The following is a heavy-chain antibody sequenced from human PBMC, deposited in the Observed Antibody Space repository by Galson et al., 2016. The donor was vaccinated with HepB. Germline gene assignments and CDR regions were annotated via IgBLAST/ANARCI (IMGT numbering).Heavy chain of an antibody. J-gene: IGHJ1*01. CDR2: VWAEQYNN. CDR1: GIPFTDYG. V-gene: IGHV3-33*08. CDR3: AKTPKKGENGRLLNY. Sequence: SLRLSCAASGIPFTDYGPHWVRPAPGKGLEWVAVVWAEQYNNYFTDAVKGRFTITRDNARNTLYLQTDSLRVEDTGIYYCAKTPKKGENGRLLNYWGQGILVTVAS. D-gene: IGHD2-8*01.